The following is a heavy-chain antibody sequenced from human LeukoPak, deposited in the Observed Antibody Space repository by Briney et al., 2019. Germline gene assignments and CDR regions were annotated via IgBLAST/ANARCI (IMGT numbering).Heavy chain of an antibody. CDR1: GGSVSSGDYY. CDR2: IYYSGNT. D-gene: IGHD3-22*01. Sequence: SETLSLTCTVSGGSVSSGDYYWSWIRQPPGKGLEWIGYIYYSGNTYYNPSLKSRVTISVDTSKNQFSLKLSSVTAADTAVYYCARLDYYDSTGYNYYFDYWGQGTLVTVPS. V-gene: IGHV4-30-4*01. CDR3: ARLDYYDSTGYNYYFDY. J-gene: IGHJ4*02.